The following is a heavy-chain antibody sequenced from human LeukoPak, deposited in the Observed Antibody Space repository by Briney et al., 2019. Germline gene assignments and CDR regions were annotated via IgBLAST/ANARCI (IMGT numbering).Heavy chain of an antibody. V-gene: IGHV4-31*03. J-gene: IGHJ4*02. CDR1: GGSISSGGYY. CDR3: ARQNNYIAAAFDY. D-gene: IGHD6-13*01. Sequence: SETLSLTCTVSGGSISSGGYYWSWIRQHPGKGLEWIGYIYYSGSTYYNPSLKSRVTISVDTSKNQFSLKLSSVTAADTAVYYCARQNNYIAAAFDYWGQGTLVTVSS. CDR2: IYYSGST.